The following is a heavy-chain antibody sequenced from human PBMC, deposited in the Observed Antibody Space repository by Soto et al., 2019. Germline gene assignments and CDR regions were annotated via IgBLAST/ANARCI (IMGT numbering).Heavy chain of an antibody. D-gene: IGHD6-13*01. CDR3: ARTKVAAGDYYYYMDV. V-gene: IGHV4-59*08. Sequence: QVQLQESGPGLVKPSETLSLTCTVSGASIRNYYWSWIRQPPGKGLEWIGYMYYSGSTNYNPSLKSRVTISVDTSKSECSLKLSSVTATDTAVYYCARTKVAAGDYYYYMDVWGKGTTVTVSS. CDR1: GASIRNYY. CDR2: MYYSGST. J-gene: IGHJ6*03.